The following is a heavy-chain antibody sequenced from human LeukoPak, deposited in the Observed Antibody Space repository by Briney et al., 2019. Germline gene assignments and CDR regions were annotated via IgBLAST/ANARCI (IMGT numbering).Heavy chain of an antibody. CDR1: GGTFSSYA. V-gene: IGHV1-69*04. CDR2: IIPILGIA. CDR3: ARDGTDTAMVQLDY. J-gene: IGHJ4*02. D-gene: IGHD5-18*01. Sequence: SVKVSCKASGGTFSSYAISWVRQAPGQGLEWMGRIIPILGIANYAQKFQGRVTITADKSTSTAYMELSSLRSEDTAVYYCARDGTDTAMVQLDYWGQGTLVTVSS.